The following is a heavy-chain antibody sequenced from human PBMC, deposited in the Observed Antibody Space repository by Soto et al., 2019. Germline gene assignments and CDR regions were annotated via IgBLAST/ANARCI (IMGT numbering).Heavy chain of an antibody. CDR2: IDHSGSS. CDR3: AKTYGGRPIDS. V-gene: IGHV4-34*01. J-gene: IGHJ4*02. CDR1: GASFSGYY. Sequence: PSETLSLTCAVNGASFSGYYWSWIRQPPGKGLEWIGEIDHSGSSNYNPSLKSRVTMSVDTSTNSFSVRLTSVTAADTAVYYCAKTYGGRPIDSWSQGSLVTVYS. D-gene: IGHD4-17*01.